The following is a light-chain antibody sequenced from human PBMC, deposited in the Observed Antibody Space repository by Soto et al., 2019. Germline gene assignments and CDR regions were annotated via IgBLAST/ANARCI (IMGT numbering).Light chain of an antibody. Sequence: IQLTQSPSSLSASVGYRFTITCRASQGISSYLAWYQQKPGKAPKLLIYAASTLQSGVPSRFSGSGSGTDFTLTISSLQAEDVAVYYCQQYYSIPPTFGGGTTVDIK. CDR1: QGISSY. J-gene: IGKJ4*01. CDR2: AAS. CDR3: QQYYSIPPT. V-gene: IGKV1-9*01.